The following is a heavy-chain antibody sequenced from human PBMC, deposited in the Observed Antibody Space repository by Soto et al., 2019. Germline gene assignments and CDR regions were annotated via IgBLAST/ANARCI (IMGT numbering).Heavy chain of an antibody. V-gene: IGHV1-2*04. Sequence: ASVTVSCKASGYTFTVYYMHWVRQAPGQGLEWMGWINPSSGGTNYAQKFQGWVTMTRDTSISTAYMELSRLRSEDAAVYYCAREAGTPVAGPTYYWGQGALVNVS. CDR2: INPSSGGT. CDR1: GYTFTVYY. D-gene: IGHD6-19*01. CDR3: AREAGTPVAGPTYY. J-gene: IGHJ4*02.